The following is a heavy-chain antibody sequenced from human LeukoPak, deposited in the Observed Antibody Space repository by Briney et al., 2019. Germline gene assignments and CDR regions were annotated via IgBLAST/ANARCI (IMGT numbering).Heavy chain of an antibody. Sequence: EASVKVSCKASGYTFTGYYMHWVRQAPGQGLEWMGWINPNSGGTNYAQKFQGRVTMTRDTSISTAYMELSRLRSDDTAVYYCARVNRWFLGGTQDYWGQGTLVTVSS. CDR3: ARVNRWFLGGTQDY. V-gene: IGHV1-2*02. CDR1: GYTFTGYY. CDR2: INPNSGGT. D-gene: IGHD1-26*01. J-gene: IGHJ4*02.